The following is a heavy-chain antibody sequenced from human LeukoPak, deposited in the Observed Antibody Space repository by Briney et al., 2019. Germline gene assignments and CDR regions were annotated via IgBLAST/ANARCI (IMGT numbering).Heavy chain of an antibody. CDR3: ARRGYCSSTSCPNWFDP. Sequence: HGESLKISCKASGYSFTTYWIAWVRQMPGKGLEWMGIIYPGDSDTRYSPSFQGQVTISADKSISAAYLQWSSLKASDTAMYYCARRGYCSSTSCPNWFDPWGQGTLVTVSS. J-gene: IGHJ5*02. CDR1: GYSFTTYW. V-gene: IGHV5-51*01. CDR2: IYPGDSDT. D-gene: IGHD2-2*01.